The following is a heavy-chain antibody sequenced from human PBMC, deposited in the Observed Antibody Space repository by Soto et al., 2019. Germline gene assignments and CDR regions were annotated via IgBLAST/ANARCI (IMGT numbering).Heavy chain of an antibody. V-gene: IGHV1-18*01. CDR3: ARGXXXXYXHGMDV. Sequence: QVQLVQSGGEVKKPGASVKLSCTASGYTFTSYGISWVRQAPGQGLEWMGWISAYNGKTNYAQNVQGRVTMTTDTSTRTAYMDLRSLRSDDTAVYXXARGXXXXYXHGMDVWGQGTTVTVSS. CDR2: ISAYNGKT. CDR1: GYTFTSYG. J-gene: IGHJ6*02.